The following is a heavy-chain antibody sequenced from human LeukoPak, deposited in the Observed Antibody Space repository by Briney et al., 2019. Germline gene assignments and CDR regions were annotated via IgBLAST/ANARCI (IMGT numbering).Heavy chain of an antibody. V-gene: IGHV3-23*01. D-gene: IGHD3-22*01. Sequence: GGSLRLSCAASGFTFSSYSMTWVRLAPGKGLEWVSAISGSGGSTYYADSAKGRFTISRDNSMNTLYLQMNSLRAEDTAVYYCAKDREYYYGSNGYYRFDYWGQGTLATVSS. CDR3: AKDREYYYGSNGYYRFDY. CDR2: ISGSGGST. J-gene: IGHJ4*02. CDR1: GFTFSSYS.